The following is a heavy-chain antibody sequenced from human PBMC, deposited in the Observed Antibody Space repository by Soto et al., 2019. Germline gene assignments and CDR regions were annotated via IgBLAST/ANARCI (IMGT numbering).Heavy chain of an antibody. CDR1: GGSISSSSYY. CDR3: ARRGVVSPVDWFDP. Sequence: PSETLSLTCTVSGGSISSSSYYWGWIRQPPGKGLEWIGSIYYSGSTYYNTSLKSRVTISVDTSKNQFSLKLSSVTAADTAVYYCARRGVVSPVDWFDPWGQGTLVTVSS. V-gene: IGHV4-39*01. CDR2: IYYSGST. J-gene: IGHJ5*02. D-gene: IGHD3-3*01.